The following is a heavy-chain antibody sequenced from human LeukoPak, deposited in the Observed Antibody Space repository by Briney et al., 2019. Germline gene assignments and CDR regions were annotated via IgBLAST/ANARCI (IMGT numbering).Heavy chain of an antibody. V-gene: IGHV3-21*01. D-gene: IGHD1/OR15-1a*01. CDR1: GFTFSSYW. CDR2: ISSSSNYI. CDR3: ARGTGAFDI. J-gene: IGHJ3*02. Sequence: GGSLRLSCAASGFTFSSYWMHWVRQAPGKGLVWVSSISSSSNYIYYADSVKGRFTISRDNAKNSLYLQMNNLRAEDTAVYCCARGTGAFDIWGQGTVVTVSS.